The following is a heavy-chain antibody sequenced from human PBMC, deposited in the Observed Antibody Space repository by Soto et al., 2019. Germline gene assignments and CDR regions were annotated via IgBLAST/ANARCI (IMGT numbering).Heavy chain of an antibody. V-gene: IGHV1-18*01. CDR1: GYTFTSYG. CDR3: ARGRYGDY. D-gene: IGHD1-1*01. Sequence: QVHLVQSGAXVKKPGXSXXVSCKASGYTFTSYGITWVRQAPGQGLEWMGWISAHNGNTDYAQKLQGRVIVTRDTSTSTAYMELRSLISDDTAVYYCARGRYGDYWGQGALVTVSS. CDR2: ISAHNGNT. J-gene: IGHJ4*02.